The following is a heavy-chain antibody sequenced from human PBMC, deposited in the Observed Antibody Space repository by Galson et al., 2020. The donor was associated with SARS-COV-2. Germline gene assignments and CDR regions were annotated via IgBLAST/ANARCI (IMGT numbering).Heavy chain of an antibody. CDR2: IYPGDSDT. J-gene: IGHJ4*02. D-gene: IGHD1-26*01. CDR3: ATVENSGSYTYFEH. CDR1: EYSFTNYW. Sequence: HGESLKISCKGSEYSFTNYWIAWVRQMPGKGLEWMGIIYPGDSDTRYSPSFQGQVTISADKSISTAFLQWSSLKASDTAMYYCATVENSGSYTYFEHWGQGTLSTVSS. V-gene: IGHV5-51*01.